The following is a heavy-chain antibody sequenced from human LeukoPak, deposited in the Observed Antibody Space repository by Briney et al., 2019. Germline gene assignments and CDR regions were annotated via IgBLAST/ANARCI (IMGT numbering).Heavy chain of an antibody. D-gene: IGHD3-22*01. CDR2: ISGSGGST. J-gene: IGHJ4*02. Sequence: GGSLRVSCAASGFTFSSYAMSWVRQAPGKGLGWVSAISGSGGSTYYADSVKGRFTISRDNSKNTLYLQMNSLSAEDTAVYYCAKEPPSYYDSSRYFDYWGQGTLVTVSS. CDR1: GFTFSSYA. CDR3: AKEPPSYYDSSRYFDY. V-gene: IGHV3-23*01.